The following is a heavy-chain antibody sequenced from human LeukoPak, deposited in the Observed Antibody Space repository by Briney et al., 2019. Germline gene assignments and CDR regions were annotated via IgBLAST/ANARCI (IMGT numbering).Heavy chain of an antibody. D-gene: IGHD6-6*01. J-gene: IGHJ4*02. CDR1: GFTFSKYV. CDR3: ARIGYSSSSFDF. V-gene: IGHV3-33*01. CDR2: LWFDGSNK. Sequence: GGSLRLSCAASGFTFSKYVMHWVRQPPGKGLEWVAVLWFDGSNKYYAGSVKGRFTVSRDNSKNTLYLQMNSLRAEDTAVYYCARIGYSSSSFDFWGQGTLVTVSS.